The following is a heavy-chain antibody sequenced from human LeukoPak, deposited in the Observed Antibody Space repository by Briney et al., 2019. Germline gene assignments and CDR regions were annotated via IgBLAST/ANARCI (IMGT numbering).Heavy chain of an antibody. V-gene: IGHV3-30-3*01. CDR3: ARPSQYGSGTDYYFDS. D-gene: IGHD3-10*01. J-gene: IGHJ4*02. CDR1: GFTFSAYN. Sequence: GGSLRLSCAASGFTFSAYNMPWVRQAPGKGLDWVALMSPDGNTKYYADSVKGRFTISSDNSKNTVDLQLNSLRAEDTAVYYCARPSQYGSGTDYYFDSWGQGTLVTVSS. CDR2: MSPDGNTK.